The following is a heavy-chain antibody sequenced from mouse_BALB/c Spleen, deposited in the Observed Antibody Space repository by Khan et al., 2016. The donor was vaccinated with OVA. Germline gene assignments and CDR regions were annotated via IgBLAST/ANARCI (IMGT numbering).Heavy chain of an antibody. CDR1: GYSFTGYF. J-gene: IGHJ2*01. CDR3: ARKNSSDFDY. Sequence: VQLQQSGPELVKPGASVKISCKASGYSFTGYFMNWVMQSHGKSLEWIGRINPHIGETLYNQKFKGKATLTVDESSRTAHMELRSLASEDSAVYYCARKNSSDFDYWGQGTTLTVSS. CDR2: INPHIGET. D-gene: IGHD1-1*01. V-gene: IGHV1-20*02.